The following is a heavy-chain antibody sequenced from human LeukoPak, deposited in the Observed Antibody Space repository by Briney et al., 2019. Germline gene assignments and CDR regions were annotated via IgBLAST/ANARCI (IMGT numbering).Heavy chain of an antibody. V-gene: IGHV3-23*01. J-gene: IGHJ4*02. CDR2: ISGSGGST. D-gene: IGHD3-9*01. CDR1: GFTFSSYG. Sequence: PAGGSLRLSCAASGFTFSSYGMSWVRQAPGRGLEWVSAISGSGGSTYYADSVKGRFTISRDNSKNTLYLQMNSLRAEDTAVYYCAKGRVLRYFDWLLVDYWGQGTLVTVSS. CDR3: AKGRVLRYFDWLLVDY.